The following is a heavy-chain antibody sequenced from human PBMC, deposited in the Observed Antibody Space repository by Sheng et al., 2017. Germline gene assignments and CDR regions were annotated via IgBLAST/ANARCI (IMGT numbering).Heavy chain of an antibody. Sequence: EVNLVESGGGLVQPGGSVRLSCAASGFTVSTNDMSWVRQAPGKGLEWVSLLYIGGNTYYADSVKGRFTISRDDSKNTLYLQMNNLRVEDTAVYYCARGQLSIWGQGTLVAVSS. D-gene: IGHD6-13*01. CDR1: GFTVSTND. CDR2: LYIGGNT. J-gene: IGHJ4*02. V-gene: IGHV3-66*01. CDR3: ARGQLSI.